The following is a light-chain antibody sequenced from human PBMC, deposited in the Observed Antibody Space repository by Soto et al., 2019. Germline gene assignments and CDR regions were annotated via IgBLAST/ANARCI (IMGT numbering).Light chain of an antibody. V-gene: IGKV3-20*01. CDR1: QRVSSY. J-gene: IGKJ1*01. CDR3: QLYGNTPGT. CDR2: GAS. Sequence: EIVLTQSPGTLSLSPGERATLSCRARQRVSSYLAWYQQKPGQAPRLLIYGASSRATGIPDRFSGSWSGTYFTLTISRLEPEDFAVYYCQLYGNTPGTFGQGTKLEIK.